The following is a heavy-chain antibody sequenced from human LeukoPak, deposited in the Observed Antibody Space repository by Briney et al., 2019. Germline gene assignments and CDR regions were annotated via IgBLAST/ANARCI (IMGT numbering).Heavy chain of an antibody. CDR3: ARDRFSLGAFDI. V-gene: IGHV4-39*07. D-gene: IGHD7-27*01. J-gene: IGHJ3*02. Sequence: PSETLSLTCAVSGDSINSRSYYWAWIRQPPGKGLEWIGSIYHSESTYYNPSLKSRVTISLDTSKNQFSLRLSSLTAADTAVYYCARDRFSLGAFDIWGQGTMVTVSS. CDR1: GDSINSRSYY. CDR2: IYHSEST.